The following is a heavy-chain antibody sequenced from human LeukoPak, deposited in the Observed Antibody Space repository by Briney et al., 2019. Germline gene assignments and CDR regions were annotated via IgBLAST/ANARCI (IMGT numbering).Heavy chain of an antibody. CDR2: VFDSGST. V-gene: IGHV4-39*07. CDR3: ARDHHASGTFYFDY. D-gene: IGHD3-10*01. J-gene: IGHJ4*02. CDR1: GGSISRTSYY. Sequence: SETLSLTCTVSGGSISRTSYYWDWIRQPPGKGLEWIGNVFDSGSTHYNPSLKSRVTISVDTSKNQFSLKLSSVTAADTVVYYCARDHHASGTFYFDYWGQGSLVTVSS.